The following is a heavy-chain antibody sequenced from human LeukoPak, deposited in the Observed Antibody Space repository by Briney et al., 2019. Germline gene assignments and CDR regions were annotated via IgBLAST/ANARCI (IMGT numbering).Heavy chain of an antibody. J-gene: IGHJ4*02. CDR1: GFTFSSYG. V-gene: IGHV3-30*02. CDR2: IRYDGVNK. D-gene: IGHD2-2*01. CDR3: AKDLATYCSSITCWGVFDY. Sequence: PGGSLRLSCAASGFTFSSYGMHWVRQAPGKGLEWVAFIRYDGVNKYYADSVKGRFTISRDNSKNTLYLQMDSLRVEDTAVYYCAKDLATYCSSITCWGVFDYWGQGTLVTVSS.